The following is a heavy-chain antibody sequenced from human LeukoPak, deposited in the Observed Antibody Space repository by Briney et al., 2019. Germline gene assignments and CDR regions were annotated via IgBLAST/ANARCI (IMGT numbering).Heavy chain of an antibody. J-gene: IGHJ4*02. CDR1: GFTFSSYA. Sequence: GGSLRLSCAASGFTFSSYAMHWVRQAPGKGLEWVAVISYDGSNKYYADSVKGRFTISRDNSKNTLYLQMNSRRAEDTAVYYCASSIVVVVAAFDYWGQGTLVTVSS. V-gene: IGHV3-30-3*01. CDR2: ISYDGSNK. CDR3: ASSIVVVVAAFDY. D-gene: IGHD2-15*01.